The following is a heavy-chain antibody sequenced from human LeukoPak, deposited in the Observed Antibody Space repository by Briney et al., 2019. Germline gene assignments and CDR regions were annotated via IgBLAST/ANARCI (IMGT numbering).Heavy chain of an antibody. Sequence: PGGSLRLSCASSGFTFDDYAMHWVRQAPGKGLEWVSSISRNGGTIDYADSVKGRFTISRDNARNTLYLQLNSLGAEDTAIYYCARVSSLWSFDYWAREPWSPSPQ. CDR3: ARVSSLWSFDY. J-gene: IGHJ4*02. CDR2: ISRNGGTI. D-gene: IGHD3-10*01. CDR1: GFTFDDYA. V-gene: IGHV3-9*01.